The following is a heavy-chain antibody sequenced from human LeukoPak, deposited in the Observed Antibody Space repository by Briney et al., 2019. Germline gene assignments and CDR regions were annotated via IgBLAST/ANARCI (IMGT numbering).Heavy chain of an antibody. CDR3: ARDGITMVPWLVYMDV. CDR1: GFTFSSYW. Sequence: GGSLRLSCAASGFTFSSYWMSWVRQAPGKGLEWVANINQDGSEKYYVDSVKGRFTISRDNAKNSLYLQMNSLRAEDTAVYYCARDGITMVPWLVYMDVWGKGTTVTVSS. V-gene: IGHV3-7*01. CDR2: INQDGSEK. J-gene: IGHJ6*03. D-gene: IGHD3-10*01.